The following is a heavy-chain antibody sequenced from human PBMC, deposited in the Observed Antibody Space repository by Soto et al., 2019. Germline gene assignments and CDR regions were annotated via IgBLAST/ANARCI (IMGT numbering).Heavy chain of an antibody. D-gene: IGHD6-13*01. CDR3: ARLSCSGESWFVP. CDR1: GGSISSNDFY. Sequence: QVQLQESGPGLVKPSQTLSLTCIVSGGSISSNDFYWSWIRQHPGQGLVWIGYIYYSGNTNYNLSLKSGVTILVDPSQNQFSLKVSSVTAADTAVYSGARLSCSGESWFVPWGQGTLVTVSS. J-gene: IGHJ5*02. CDR2: IYYSGNT. V-gene: IGHV4-31*03.